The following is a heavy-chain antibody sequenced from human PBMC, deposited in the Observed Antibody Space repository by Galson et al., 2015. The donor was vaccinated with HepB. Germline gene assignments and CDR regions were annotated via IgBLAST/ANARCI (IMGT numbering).Heavy chain of an antibody. CDR1: GDSVSSNTAA. V-gene: IGHV6-1*01. D-gene: IGHD3-3*01. J-gene: IGHJ3*02. CDR3: ARHDDFFGLHDALDI. CDR2: TYYRPKWYN. Sequence: CAISGDSVSSNTAAWNWIRQSPSRGLEWLGRTYYRPKWYNEYAVSVTSRMTINPDTSKNQFSLQLNSVTPEDTAVYYCARHDDFFGLHDALDIWGQGTMVTVSS.